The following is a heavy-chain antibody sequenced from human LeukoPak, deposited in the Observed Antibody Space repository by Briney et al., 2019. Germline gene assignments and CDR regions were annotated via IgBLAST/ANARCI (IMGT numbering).Heavy chain of an antibody. Sequence: GGSLRLSCAASGFTFSKDDFHWVRQAPGKGLEWVAAIGVTGDTYYADSVKGRFTISREDAANSLYLQMRSLGAGDTALYYCTKEFCAGRAACAGGSYYDFWGRGALVTVSS. CDR3: TKEFCAGRAACAGGSYYDF. CDR1: GFTFSKDD. CDR2: IGVTGDT. V-gene: IGHV3-13*01. D-gene: IGHD2-8*02. J-gene: IGHJ2*01.